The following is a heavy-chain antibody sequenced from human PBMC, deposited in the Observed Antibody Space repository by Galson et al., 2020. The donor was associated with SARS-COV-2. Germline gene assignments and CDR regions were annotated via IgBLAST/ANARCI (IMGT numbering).Heavy chain of an antibody. CDR1: GFTFSSYG. V-gene: IGHV3-33*01. CDR3: ARDGGYCSGGSCYSLYGMDV. D-gene: IGHD2-15*01. J-gene: IGHJ6*02. CDR2: IWYDGSNK. Sequence: GGSLRLSCAASGFTFSSYGMHWVRQAPGKGLEWVAVIWYDGSNKYYADSVTGRFTISRDNSKNTLYLQMNSLRAEDTAVYYCARDGGYCSGGSCYSLYGMDVWGQGTTVTVSS.